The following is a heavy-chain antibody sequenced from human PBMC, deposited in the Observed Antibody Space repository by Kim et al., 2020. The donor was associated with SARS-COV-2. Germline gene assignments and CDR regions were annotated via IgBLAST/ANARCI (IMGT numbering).Heavy chain of an antibody. J-gene: IGHJ2*01. D-gene: IGHD5-18*01. CDR2: ISWASGSI. CDR3: AKEGGSYGSYWYFDL. Sequence: GGSLRLSCAASGFTFDDYAMHWVRQAPGKGLEWVSGISWASGSIGYADSVKGRFTISRDNAKNSLYLQMNRLRAEDTALYYCAKEGGSYGSYWYFDLWGRGTLVTVSS. V-gene: IGHV3-9*01. CDR1: GFTFDDYA.